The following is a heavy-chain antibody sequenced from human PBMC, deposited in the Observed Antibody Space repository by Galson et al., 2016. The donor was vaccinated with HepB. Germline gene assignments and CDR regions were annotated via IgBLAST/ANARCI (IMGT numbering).Heavy chain of an antibody. V-gene: IGHV3-23*01. CDR1: GFIFSNSA. D-gene: IGHD1-14*01. J-gene: IGHJ6*02. CDR3: AKHAEPYYYYAMDV. Sequence: SLRLSCAASGFIFSNSAMSWVRQAPGKGLEWVSTITGRGDSAYYADSVKGRFTISRDNSQNTLFLQMNSLRAEDTAIYYCAKHAEPYYYYAMDVWGQGTTVTVSS. CDR2: ITGRGDSA.